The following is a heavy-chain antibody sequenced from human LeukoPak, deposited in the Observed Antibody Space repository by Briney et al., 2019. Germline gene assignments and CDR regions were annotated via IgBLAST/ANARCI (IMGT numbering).Heavy chain of an antibody. CDR3: AKGSSTSRPYYFDY. CDR2: INKDGSAK. V-gene: IGHV3-7*03. CDR1: GFTFSGYW. Sequence: GGSLRLSCAVSGFTFSGYWMSWVRQAPGKGLEWVANINKDGSAKYYVDSVKGRFTISRDNAENSLYLQMNSLRAEDTAVYYCAKGSSTSRPYYFDYWGQGTLVTVSS. D-gene: IGHD2-2*01. J-gene: IGHJ4*02.